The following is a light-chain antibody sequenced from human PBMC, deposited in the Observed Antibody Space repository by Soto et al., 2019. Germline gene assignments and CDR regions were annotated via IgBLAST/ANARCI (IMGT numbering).Light chain of an antibody. CDR3: QQFNSDPIT. J-gene: IGKJ5*01. CDR1: QGISSA. CDR2: DAS. V-gene: IGKV1-13*02. Sequence: ALPLTQSPSSLSASVGDRVTITCRASQGISSALAWYQQKPGKAPKLLIYDASTLESGVPSRFSGSGSGTDFTLTISSLQPEDFATYYCQQFNSDPITFGQGTRLEIK.